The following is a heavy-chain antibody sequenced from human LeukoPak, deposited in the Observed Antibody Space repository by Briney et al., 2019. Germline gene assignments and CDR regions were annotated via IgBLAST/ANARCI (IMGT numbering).Heavy chain of an antibody. CDR3: ARGLRNYDY. D-gene: IGHD4-11*01. J-gene: IGHJ4*02. CDR1: GGSISSYY. V-gene: IGHV4-59*01. CDR2: IYYSGST. Sequence: SETLSLTCTVSGGSISSYYWSWIRQPPGKGLEWIGYIYYSGSTNYNPSLKSRVTISVDTSKNQFSLKLSSVTAADTAVYYCARGLRNYDYWGQGTLVTVSS.